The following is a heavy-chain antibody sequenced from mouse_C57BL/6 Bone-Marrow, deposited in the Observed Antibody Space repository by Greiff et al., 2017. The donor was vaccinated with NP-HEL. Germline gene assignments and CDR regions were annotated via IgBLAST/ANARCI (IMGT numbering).Heavy chain of an antibody. Sequence: EVQVVESGGDLVKPGGSLKLSCAASGFTFSSYGMSWVRQTPDKRLEWVATISSGGSYTYYPDSVKGRFPISRDNAKNTLYLQMSSLKSEDTAMYYCARHLWLRRAYWGQGTLVTVSA. CDR3: ARHLWLRRAY. J-gene: IGHJ3*01. CDR2: ISSGGSYT. CDR1: GFTFSSYG. V-gene: IGHV5-6*01. D-gene: IGHD2-2*01.